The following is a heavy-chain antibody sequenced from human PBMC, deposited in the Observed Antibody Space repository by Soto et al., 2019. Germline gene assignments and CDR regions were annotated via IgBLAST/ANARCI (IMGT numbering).Heavy chain of an antibody. J-gene: IGHJ6*02. Sequence: PGGSLRLSCAASGFTFSSYGMHWVRQAPGKGLEWVAVIWYDGSNKYYADSVKGRFTISRDNSKNTLYLQMNSLRAEDTAVYYCARDIETSRRQLPPYYYYGMDVWGQGTTVTVSS. V-gene: IGHV3-33*01. CDR3: ARDIETSRRQLPPYYYYGMDV. CDR2: IWYDGSNK. CDR1: GFTFSSYG. D-gene: IGHD6-6*01.